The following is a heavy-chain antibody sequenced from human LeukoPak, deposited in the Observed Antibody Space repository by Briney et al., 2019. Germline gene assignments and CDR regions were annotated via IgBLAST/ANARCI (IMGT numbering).Heavy chain of an antibody. Sequence: PGGSLRLSRAASGFTFSSYAMSWVRQAPGKGLEWVSAISGSGGSTYYADSVKGRFTISRDNSKNTLYLQMNSLRAEDTAVYYCAKDGQQWLDLGWFDPWGQGTLVTVSS. V-gene: IGHV3-23*01. D-gene: IGHD6-19*01. CDR3: AKDGQQWLDLGWFDP. CDR2: ISGSGGST. J-gene: IGHJ5*02. CDR1: GFTFSSYA.